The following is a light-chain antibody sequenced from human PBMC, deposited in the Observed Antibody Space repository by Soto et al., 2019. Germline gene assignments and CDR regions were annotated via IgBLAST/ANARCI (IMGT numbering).Light chain of an antibody. CDR1: QSVSSN. J-gene: IGKJ1*01. V-gene: IGKV3-20*01. CDR2: GAS. CDR3: QQSYSTPPWT. Sequence: IVLTQPPGTLALSPGEGATLSCRASQSVSSNLAWYQQKPGQAPRLLIYGASSRATGIPDRFSGSGSGTDFTLTISSLQPEDFATYFCQQSYSTPPWTLGQGPKVDIK.